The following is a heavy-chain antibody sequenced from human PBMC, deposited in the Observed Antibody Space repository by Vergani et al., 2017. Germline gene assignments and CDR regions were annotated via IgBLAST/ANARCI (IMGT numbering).Heavy chain of an antibody. D-gene: IGHD5-12*01. CDR2: IIPIFGTA. J-gene: IGHJ6*03. CDR1: GGTFSSYA. Sequence: QVQLVQSGAEVKKPGSSVKVSCKASGGTFSSYAISWVRQAPGQGLEWMGGIIPIFGTANYAPKFQGRVTITADESTSTAYMELSSLSSEDTAVYYCASYKWLRWYYYYYMDVWGEGTTVTVSS. CDR3: ASYKWLRWYYYYYMDV. V-gene: IGHV1-69*01.